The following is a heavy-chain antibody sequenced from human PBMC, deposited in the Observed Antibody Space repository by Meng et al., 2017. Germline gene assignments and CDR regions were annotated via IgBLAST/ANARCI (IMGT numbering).Heavy chain of an antibody. CDR3: ARGGYSYGLWFDP. D-gene: IGHD5-18*01. Sequence: QGQLVQVGAEVKKPGAPWKVSCKASGGTFSSYAISWVRQAPGQGLEWMGGIIPIFGTANYAQKFQGRVTITADESTSTAYMELSSLRSEDTAVYYCARGGYSYGLWFDPWGQGTLVTVSS. CDR1: GGTFSSYA. J-gene: IGHJ5*02. V-gene: IGHV1-69*01. CDR2: IIPIFGTA.